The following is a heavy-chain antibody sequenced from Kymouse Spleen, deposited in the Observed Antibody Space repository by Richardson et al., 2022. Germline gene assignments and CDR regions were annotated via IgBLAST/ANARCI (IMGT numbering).Heavy chain of an antibody. D-gene: IGHD1-20*01,IGHD1-7*01. CDR2: IYYSGST. V-gene: IGHV4-59*01. J-gene: IGHJ5*02. CDR3: ARGYNWNPNWFDP. Sequence: QVQLQESGPGLVKPSETLSLTCTVSGGSISSYYWSWIRQPPGKGLEWIGYIYYSGSTNYNPSLKSRVTISVDTSKNQFSLKLSSVTAADTAVYYCARGYNWNPNWFDPWGQGTLVTVSS. CDR1: GGSISSYY.